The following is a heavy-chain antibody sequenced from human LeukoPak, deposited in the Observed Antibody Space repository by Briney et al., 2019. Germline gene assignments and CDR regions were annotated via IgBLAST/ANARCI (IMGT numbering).Heavy chain of an antibody. Sequence: GGSLRLSCAASGFTFSRYWMSWVRQAPGKGLEGVANIKQDGSEKYYVDSVKGRFTISRDNAKNSLYLQMNSLRAEDTAVYYCARGKYYDYVWGSSTWYFDLWGRGTLVTVSS. J-gene: IGHJ2*01. D-gene: IGHD3-16*01. CDR3: ARGKYYDYVWGSSTWYFDL. CDR2: IKQDGSEK. CDR1: GFTFSRYW. V-gene: IGHV3-7*04.